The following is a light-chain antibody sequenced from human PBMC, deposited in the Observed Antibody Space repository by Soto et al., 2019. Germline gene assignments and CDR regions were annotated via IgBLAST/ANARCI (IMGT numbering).Light chain of an antibody. J-gene: IGLJ3*02. CDR1: ISNIGSNS. V-gene: IGLV1-47*01. CDR3: TSWDETLSGPL. Sequence: QSALTQPPSASGTPGQRVTISCTGSISNIGSNSVYWYQQFPGTAPKLLIYRNNQRPSGVPDRFSGSTSGTAASLAISGLRSEDEAYYYCTSWDETLSGPLFGGGTKLTVL. CDR2: RNN.